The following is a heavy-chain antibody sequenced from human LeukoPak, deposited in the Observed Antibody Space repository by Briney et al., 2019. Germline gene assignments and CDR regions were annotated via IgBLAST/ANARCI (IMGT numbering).Heavy chain of an antibody. CDR1: GFTFSSYG. Sequence: GGSLRLSCAASGFTFSSYGMHWVRQAPGKGLEWVAVISYDGSNKYYADSVKGRFTISRDNSKNTLYLQMNSLRAEDTAVYYCAKDVSGSYYYYMDVWGKGTTVTVSS. D-gene: IGHD1-26*01. J-gene: IGHJ6*03. V-gene: IGHV3-30*18. CDR3: AKDVSGSYYYYMDV. CDR2: ISYDGSNK.